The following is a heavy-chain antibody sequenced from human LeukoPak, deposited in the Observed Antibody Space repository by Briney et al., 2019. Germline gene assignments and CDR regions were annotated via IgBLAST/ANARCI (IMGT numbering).Heavy chain of an antibody. V-gene: IGHV3-48*04. D-gene: IGHD6-13*01. CDR2: LSSGSDSI. CDR1: GFTFNTYT. J-gene: IGHJ3*02. CDR3: ARLAAPDAFDI. Sequence: GGSLRLSCAASGFTFNTYTMNWVRQAPGKGLEWISYLSSGSDSIFYADSVKGRFTISRDNAKDSLYLQMNSLRAEDTAVYYCARLAAPDAFDIWGQGTMVTVSS.